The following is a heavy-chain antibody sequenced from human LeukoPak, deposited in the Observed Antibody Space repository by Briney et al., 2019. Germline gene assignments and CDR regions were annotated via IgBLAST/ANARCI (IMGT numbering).Heavy chain of an antibody. CDR3: ARERRWHFDY. Sequence: SVKVSCKASGGTFSSYAVSWVRQAPGQGLEWMGGIIPIFGTANYAQKFQGRVTITADESTSTAYMELSSLRAEDTAVYYCARERRWHFDYWGQGTLVTVSS. CDR1: GGTFSSYA. D-gene: IGHD4-23*01. V-gene: IGHV1-69*13. J-gene: IGHJ4*02. CDR2: IIPIFGTA.